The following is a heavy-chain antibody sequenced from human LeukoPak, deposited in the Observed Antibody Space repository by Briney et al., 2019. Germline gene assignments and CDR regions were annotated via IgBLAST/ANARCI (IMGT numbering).Heavy chain of an antibody. CDR3: AAQYYDFWSGYDYYYYYMDV. J-gene: IGHJ6*03. V-gene: IGHV4-59*01. CDR1: GGSISSYY. Sequence: NPSETLSLTCTVSGGSISSYYWSWIRQPPGKGLEWIGYIYYSGSTNYNPSLKSRVTISVDTSKNQFSLKLSSVTAADTAVYYCAAQYYDFWSGYDYYYYYMDVWGKGTTVTVSS. CDR2: IYYSGST. D-gene: IGHD3-3*01.